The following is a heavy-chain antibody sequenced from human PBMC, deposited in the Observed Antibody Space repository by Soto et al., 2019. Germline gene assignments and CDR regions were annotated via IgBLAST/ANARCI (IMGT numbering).Heavy chain of an antibody. Sequence: QVQLVQSGAEVKKPGASVKVSCKASGYTFTSYGISWVRQAPGQGLEWMGWISAYNGNTNYAQKLQGRVTMTTDTSTSTAYMELRSLRSDDTAVYYCARDVSSPDYYDSSGYHPLGYWGQGTLVTVSS. D-gene: IGHD3-22*01. CDR2: ISAYNGNT. J-gene: IGHJ4*02. CDR1: GYTFTSYG. V-gene: IGHV1-18*01. CDR3: ARDVSSPDYYDSSGYHPLGY.